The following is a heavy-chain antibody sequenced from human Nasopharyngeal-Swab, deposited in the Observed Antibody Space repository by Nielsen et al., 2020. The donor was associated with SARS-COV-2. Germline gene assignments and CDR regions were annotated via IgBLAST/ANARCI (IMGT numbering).Heavy chain of an antibody. CDR3: ARAAIGYSSGPFDY. CDR1: GYTFTGYY. J-gene: IGHJ4*02. CDR2: INPNSGGT. Sequence: ASVKVSCKASGYTFTGYYMHWVRQAPGQGLEWMGRINPNSGGTNYAQKFQGRVTMTRDTSIRTAYMELSRLRSDDTAIYCCARAAIGYSSGPFDYWGQGALVTVSS. D-gene: IGHD5-18*01. V-gene: IGHV1-2*06.